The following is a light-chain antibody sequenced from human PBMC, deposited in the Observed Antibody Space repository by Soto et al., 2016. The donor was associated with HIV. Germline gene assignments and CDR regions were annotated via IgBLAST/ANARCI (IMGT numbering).Light chain of an antibody. J-gene: IGKJ1*01. CDR3: QQSSETPRT. CDR1: QSISNY. V-gene: IGKV1-39*01. Sequence: DIQMTQSPSSLSASVGDRVTITCRASQSISNYVNWYQQKPGQAPKVLISSAYTLESGVSSRFSGSRSGAVFTLTISSLQPEDLGTYYCQQSSETPRTFGQGTKVLI. CDR2: SAY.